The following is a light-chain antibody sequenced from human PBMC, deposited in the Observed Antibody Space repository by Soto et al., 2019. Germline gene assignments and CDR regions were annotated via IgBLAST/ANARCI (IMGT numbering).Light chain of an antibody. V-gene: IGLV2-14*01. CDR3: SSFTNSGTVV. CDR1: SSDVGGHNY. Sequence: QSALTQPASVSGSPGQSITISCTGTSSDVGGHNYVSWYQQHPGKAPKNMIYEVNNGPSGVSDRFSGSKSGNTASLTISGLQAEDEAYCYCSSFTNSGTVVFGGGTKLTVL. CDR2: EVN. J-gene: IGLJ2*01.